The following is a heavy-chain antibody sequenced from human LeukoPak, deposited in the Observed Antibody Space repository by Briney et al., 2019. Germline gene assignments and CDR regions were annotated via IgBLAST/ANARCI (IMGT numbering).Heavy chain of an antibody. V-gene: IGHV4-59*01. J-gene: IGHJ6*03. CDR1: GGSIRSYY. Sequence: KPSETLSLTCTVSGGSIRSYYWSWIRQPPGKGLEWIVYIYYSGSTNHNPSLKSRVTISVDTAKNQVPLMLRSVTAADPAVYYCARVGSLFFGDYNYYMDVWGKGTTVTVSS. CDR2: IYYSGST. CDR3: ARVGSLFFGDYNYYMDV. D-gene: IGHD1-26*01.